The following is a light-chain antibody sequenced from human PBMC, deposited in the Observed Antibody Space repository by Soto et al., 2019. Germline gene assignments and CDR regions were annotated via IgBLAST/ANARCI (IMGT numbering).Light chain of an antibody. CDR2: GAS. CDR1: QSVSSSY. V-gene: IGKV3-20*01. Sequence: EILLTQSPGTLSLSPGERATLSCRASQSVSSSYLAWYQQKPGQAPRLLLYGASNRATGIPDRFSGSGSGTDFTLTISRLEPEDFAVYYCQQYGSSPRTFGQGTKVDIK. J-gene: IGKJ1*01. CDR3: QQYGSSPRT.